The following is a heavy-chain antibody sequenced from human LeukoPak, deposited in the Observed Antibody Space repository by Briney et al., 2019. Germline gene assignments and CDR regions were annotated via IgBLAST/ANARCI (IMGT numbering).Heavy chain of an antibody. D-gene: IGHD4-17*01. CDR2: IKQEGSKN. CDR3: VRGPHYGAYTDYFDY. V-gene: IGHV3-7*01. CDR1: GFTFSSHW. Sequence: PGGSLRLSCAASGFTFSSHWMSWVRQAPGKGLEWVANIKQEGSKNYYVDSVKGRFTISRDDARNSLYLQMNSLRVEDTALYYCVRGPHYGAYTDYFDYWGQGTLVTVSS. J-gene: IGHJ4*02.